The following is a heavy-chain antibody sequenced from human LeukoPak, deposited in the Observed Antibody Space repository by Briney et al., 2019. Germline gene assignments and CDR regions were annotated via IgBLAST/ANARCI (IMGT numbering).Heavy chain of an antibody. D-gene: IGHD6-13*01. CDR3: ATGVHGITAAGDYYFDY. CDR2: IYTSGST. V-gene: IGHV4-4*07. CDR1: GGSISSYY. J-gene: IGHJ4*02. Sequence: SETLSLTCTVSGGSISSYYWSWIRQPAGKGLEWIGRIYTSGSTNYNPSLKSRVTMSVGTSKNQFSLKLSSVTAADTAVYYCATGVHGITAAGDYYFDYWGQGTLVTVSS.